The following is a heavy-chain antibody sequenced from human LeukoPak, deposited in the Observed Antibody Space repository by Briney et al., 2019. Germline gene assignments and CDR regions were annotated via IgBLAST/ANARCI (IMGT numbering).Heavy chain of an antibody. CDR3: AGGSSSWYDDY. D-gene: IGHD6-13*01. CDR1: GYSISSGYY. Sequence: PSETLSLTCTVSGYSISSGYYWGWIRQPPGKGLEWIGNIYHSGRTYYNPSLKSRVTISVDTSKNQFSLKLSSVTAADTAVYYCAGGSSSWYDDYWGQGTLVTVSS. CDR2: IYHSGRT. V-gene: IGHV4-38-2*02. J-gene: IGHJ4*02.